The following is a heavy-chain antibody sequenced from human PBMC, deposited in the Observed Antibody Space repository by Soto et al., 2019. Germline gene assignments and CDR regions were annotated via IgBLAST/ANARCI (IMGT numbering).Heavy chain of an antibody. CDR2: ISYDGSNK. CDR3: AKSVSGWFRFDY. Sequence: QVQLVESGGGVVQPGRSLRLSCAASGFTFSSYGMHWVRQAPGKGLEWVAVISYDGSNKYYADSVKGRFTISRDNSKNTLYLQMNSLRAEDMAVYYCAKSVSGWFRFDYWGQGTLVTVSS. CDR1: GFTFSSYG. V-gene: IGHV3-30*18. D-gene: IGHD6-19*01. J-gene: IGHJ4*02.